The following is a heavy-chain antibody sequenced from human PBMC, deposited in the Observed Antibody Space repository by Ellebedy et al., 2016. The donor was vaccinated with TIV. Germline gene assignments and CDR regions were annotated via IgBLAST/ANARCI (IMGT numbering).Heavy chain of an antibody. CDR3: ARDGSYFYDSSGYYGRIYYYYGMDV. CDR1: GGSISSYY. D-gene: IGHD3-22*01. Sequence: SETLSLTCGVYGGSISSYYWSWIRQPAGKGLEWIGRIYTSGSTNYNPSPRSRITMSVATSTSQFSLNLSSVTAADTAVYYCARDGSYFYDSSGYYGRIYYYYGMDVWGQGTTVTVSS. CDR2: IYTSGST. V-gene: IGHV4-4*07. J-gene: IGHJ6*02.